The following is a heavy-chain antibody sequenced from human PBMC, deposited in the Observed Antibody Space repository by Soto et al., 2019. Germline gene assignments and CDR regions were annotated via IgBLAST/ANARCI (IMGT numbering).Heavy chain of an antibody. CDR1: GGTFSSYA. D-gene: IGHD3-3*01. Sequence: GASVKVSCKASGGTFSSYAISWVRQAPGQGLEWMGWINASYGKTKYSQKFQGRVTITRDTSASTAYMELSSLRSEDTAVYYCAREITIFGVVTFSFDYWGQGTLVTVSS. V-gene: IGHV1-3*01. CDR2: INASYGKT. J-gene: IGHJ4*02. CDR3: AREITIFGVVTFSFDY.